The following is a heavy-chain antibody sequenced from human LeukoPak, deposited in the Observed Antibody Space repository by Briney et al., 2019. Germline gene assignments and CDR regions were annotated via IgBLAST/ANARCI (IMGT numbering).Heavy chain of an antibody. CDR2: IIGSGSST. V-gene: IGHV3-23*01. CDR3: AKGLFGSSNYYFEY. D-gene: IGHD6-13*01. Sequence: PGGSLRLSCAASGFTFSSYAMTWVRQAPGKGLEWVSTIIGSGSSTFYADSVKGRFTISRDNSKNMLYLQVSSLRVEDTAVYYCAKGLFGSSNYYFEYWGQGTLVTVPA. J-gene: IGHJ4*02. CDR1: GFTFSSYA.